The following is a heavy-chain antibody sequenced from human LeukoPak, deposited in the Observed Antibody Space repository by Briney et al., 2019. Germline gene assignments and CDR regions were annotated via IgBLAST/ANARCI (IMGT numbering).Heavy chain of an antibody. CDR3: ARPRESGYRVYDFDY. D-gene: IGHD5/OR15-5a*01. J-gene: IGHJ4*02. V-gene: IGHV1-2*02. CDR1: GYTFADYY. CDR2: INPNSGDR. Sequence: AASVKVSCKASGYTFADYYVNWVRQAPGQGLEWMGWINPNSGDRNYSQKFQGRVTMTRDTSISTAYMELYSLRSDDTALYYCARPRESGYRVYDFDYWGQGTLVTVSS.